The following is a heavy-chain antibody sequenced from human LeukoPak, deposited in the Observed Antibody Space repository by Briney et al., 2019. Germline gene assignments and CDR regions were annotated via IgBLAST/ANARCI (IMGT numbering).Heavy chain of an antibody. CDR2: IKEDGSQK. Sequence: GGSLRLSCAASGFTFNTYWMSWVRPTPGKGLEWVAKIKEDGSQKNYVDSVRGRFTISRDNAKNSLYLQMNSLRAEDTAVYYCARDGFSSAINSWGQGTLVTVSS. CDR1: GFTFNTYW. V-gene: IGHV3-7*01. D-gene: IGHD2-21*02. CDR3: ARDGFSSAINS. J-gene: IGHJ4*02.